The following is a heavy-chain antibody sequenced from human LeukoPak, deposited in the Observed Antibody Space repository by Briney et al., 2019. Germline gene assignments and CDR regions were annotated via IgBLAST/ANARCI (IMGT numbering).Heavy chain of an antibody. Sequence: PGGSLRLSFAASGFTFSSYGMSWVRQAPGNGLEWVSAISGSGGSTYYADSVKGRFTISRDNSKHTLYLQMNSLRAEDTAVYYCANQQPYYYDSSGYYPDYWGQGTLVTVSS. CDR2: ISGSGGST. CDR3: ANQQPYYYDSSGYYPDY. V-gene: IGHV3-23*01. J-gene: IGHJ4*02. D-gene: IGHD3-22*01. CDR1: GFTFSSYG.